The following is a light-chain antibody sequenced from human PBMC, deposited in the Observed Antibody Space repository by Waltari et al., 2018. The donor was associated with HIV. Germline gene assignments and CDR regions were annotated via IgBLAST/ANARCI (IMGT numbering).Light chain of an antibody. CDR1: SSDVGGYNY. V-gene: IGLV2-8*01. J-gene: IGLJ2*01. CDR3: SSYAGINNLI. CDR2: EVS. Sequence: HSALTQPPSASGSPGQSVTISCTGTSSDVGGYNYVSWYQHHPGKAPKLMIYEVSEWPSGVPDRFSGSRSGNTASLTVSGLQAEDEADYFCSSYAGINNLIFGGGTKLTVL.